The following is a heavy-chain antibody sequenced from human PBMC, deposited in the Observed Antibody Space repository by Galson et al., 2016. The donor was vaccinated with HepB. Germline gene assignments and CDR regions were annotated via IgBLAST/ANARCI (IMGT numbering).Heavy chain of an antibody. CDR3: AGTFRGGY. CDR2: IHLSRGT. CDR1: GASMNSYY. D-gene: IGHD3-16*01. J-gene: IGHJ4*02. Sequence: SETLSLTCSVSGASMNSYYWSWIRQPPGKGPEWIGYIHLSRGTNYSPSLTSRVTISLDTSKNQFSLKLTSVTAADTAVYYCAGTFRGGYWGQGILVTVSS. V-gene: IGHV4-59*01.